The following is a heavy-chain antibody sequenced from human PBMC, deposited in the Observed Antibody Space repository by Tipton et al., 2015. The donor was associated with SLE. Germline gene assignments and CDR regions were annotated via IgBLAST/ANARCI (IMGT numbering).Heavy chain of an antibody. CDR1: GGSISSSY. CDR3: ARHVRDDYILDACDV. V-gene: IGHV4-59*08. Sequence: TLSLTCNISGGSISSSYWSWLRQPPGKGLEWIGYSHYIGSTNYNPSLSSRVTMSVDMSNNQFSLRLSSLTAADTAVYFCARHVRDDYILDACDVWGQGTLVSVSS. CDR2: SHYIGST. J-gene: IGHJ3*01. D-gene: IGHD5-24*01.